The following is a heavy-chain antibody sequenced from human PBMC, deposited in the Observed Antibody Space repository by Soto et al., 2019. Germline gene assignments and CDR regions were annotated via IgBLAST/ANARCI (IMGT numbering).Heavy chain of an antibody. D-gene: IGHD3-22*01. V-gene: IGHV5-51*01. Sequence: GESLKISCKGSGYSFTSYWIGWVRQMPGKGLEWMGIIYPGDSDTRYSTSFQGQATISDDKSIRTAFLQWSSLKASVTVIYYCARTYYYDISGYYYFDYWGQGTLVTVSS. CDR2: IYPGDSDT. CDR1: GYSFTSYW. J-gene: IGHJ4*02. CDR3: ARTYYYDISGYYYFDY.